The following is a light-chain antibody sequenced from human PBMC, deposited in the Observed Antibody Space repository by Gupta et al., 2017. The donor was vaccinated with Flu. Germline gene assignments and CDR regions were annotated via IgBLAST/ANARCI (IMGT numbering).Light chain of an antibody. V-gene: IGKV3-20*01. J-gene: IGKJ1*01. Sequence: EIVLTQSPDTLSLSPGERATLSCRASQSVDSNFLAWYQQRAGQAPRLLIYAASNRATGIPHRFSGSGSGTDFTLTISRREPEDFAVYYCQQYGNSPKWTFGQGTKVEIK. CDR2: AAS. CDR3: QQYGNSPKWT. CDR1: QSVDSNF.